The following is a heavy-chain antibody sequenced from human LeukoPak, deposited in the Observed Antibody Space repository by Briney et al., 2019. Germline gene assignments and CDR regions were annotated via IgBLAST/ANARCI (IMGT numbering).Heavy chain of an antibody. CDR1: GFTFDDYA. Sequence: PGGSLRLSCAASGFTFDDYAMHWFRQAPGKGLEWVSSINWNSGSIDYADSVKGRFTISRDNARNSLYLQMISLRVEDTAMYYCARVGGGDGSGWSTTDYWGQGTLVTISS. D-gene: IGHD6-19*01. CDR2: INWNSGSI. J-gene: IGHJ4*02. V-gene: IGHV3-9*01. CDR3: ARVGGGDGSGWSTTDY.